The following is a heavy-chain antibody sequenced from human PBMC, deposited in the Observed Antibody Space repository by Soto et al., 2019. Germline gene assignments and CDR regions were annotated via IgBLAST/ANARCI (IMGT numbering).Heavy chain of an antibody. V-gene: IGHV3-30-3*01. CDR3: ARDAAGAPVGT. CDR1: GFIFNTYT. CDR2: ISYDGSDK. D-gene: IGHD1-26*01. Sequence: GSLRLSCAASGFIFNTYTLHWVRQAPGKGLEWLALISYDGSDKSYADPVKGRFTISRDNSKNTLYLQMNSLRTEDTAVYYCARDAAGAPVGTWGQGTLVTVSS. J-gene: IGHJ5*02.